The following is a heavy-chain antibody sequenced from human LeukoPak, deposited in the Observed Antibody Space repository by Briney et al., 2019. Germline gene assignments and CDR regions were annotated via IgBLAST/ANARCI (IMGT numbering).Heavy chain of an antibody. J-gene: IGHJ4*02. CDR3: ARLTPPFDY. D-gene: IGHD3-16*01. CDR1: GFTFSSYS. V-gene: IGHV3-48*01. CDR2: ISSSSSSTI. Sequence: GGSLRLSCAASGFTFSSYSMNWVRQAPGKGLEWVSYISSSSSSTIYYADSVKGRFTISRDNAKNTLYLQMNSLGAEDTAVYYCARLTPPFDYWGQGTLVTVSS.